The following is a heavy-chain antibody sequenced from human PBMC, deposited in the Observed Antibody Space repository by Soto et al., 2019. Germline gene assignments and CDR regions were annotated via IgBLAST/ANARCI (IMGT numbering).Heavy chain of an antibody. D-gene: IGHD2-2*01. CDR2: TYYRSKWYN. CDR1: GDSVSSNSAA. V-gene: IGHV6-1*01. J-gene: IGHJ6*02. Sequence: AQTLSLTCAISGDSVSSNSAAWNWIRQSPSRGLEWLGRTYYRSKWYNDYAVSVKSRITINPDTSKNQFSLQLNSVTPEDTAVYYCASDRAVVPAPHYHYYGMDVWGQGTTVTVSS. CDR3: ASDRAVVPAPHYHYYGMDV.